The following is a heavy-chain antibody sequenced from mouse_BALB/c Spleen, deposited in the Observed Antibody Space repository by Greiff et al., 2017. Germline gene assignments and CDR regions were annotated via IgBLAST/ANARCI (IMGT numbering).Heavy chain of an antibody. V-gene: IGHV10-1*02. CDR1: GFTFNTYA. CDR2: IRSKSNNYAT. D-gene: IGHD2-4*01. CDR3: VRTTMITTAWFAY. Sequence: EVKLEESGGGLVQPKGSLKLSCAASGFTFNTYAMNWVRQAPGKGLEWVARIRSKSNNYATYYADSVKDRFTISRDDSQSMLYLQMNNLKTEDTAMYYCVRTTMITTAWFAYWGQGTLVTVSA. J-gene: IGHJ3*01.